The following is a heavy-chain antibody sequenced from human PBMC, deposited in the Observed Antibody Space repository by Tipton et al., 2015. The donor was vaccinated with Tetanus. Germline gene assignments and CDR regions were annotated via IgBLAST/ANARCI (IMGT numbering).Heavy chain of an antibody. V-gene: IGHV3-7*01. J-gene: IGHJ6*02. CDR2: IKQDGSEK. CDR1: GFTFSSYW. Sequence: SLRLSCAASGFTFSSYWMSWVRQAPGKGLEWVANIKQDGSEKYYVDSVKGRFTISRDNSKNTVYLQMNSLRAEDTAVYYCARELDCSGGGCYSYGLDVWGQGTTVTVSS. CDR3: ARELDCSGGGCYSYGLDV. D-gene: IGHD2-15*01.